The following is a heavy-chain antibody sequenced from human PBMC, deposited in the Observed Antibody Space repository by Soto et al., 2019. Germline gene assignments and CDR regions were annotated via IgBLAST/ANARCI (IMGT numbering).Heavy chain of an antibody. D-gene: IGHD6-6*01. CDR3: ARVGGVAARTFDY. CDR1: GGSINDFY. V-gene: IGHV4-59*01. CDR2: IYYSGST. J-gene: IGHJ4*02. Sequence: ETLSLTCTVSGGSINDFYWSWIRQPPGKGLEWIGYIYYSGSTDYNPSLKGRVTISVDTSKNQFSLKLRSVTAADTAVYYCARVGGVAARTFDYWGQGTLVTVSS.